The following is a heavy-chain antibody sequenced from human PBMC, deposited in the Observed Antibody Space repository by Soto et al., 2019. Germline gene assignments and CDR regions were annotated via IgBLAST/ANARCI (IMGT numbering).Heavy chain of an antibody. V-gene: IGHV4-34*01. CDR2: INHSGST. CDR3: ARGYKAVAGTGAFDI. D-gene: IGHD6-19*01. CDR1: GGSFSGYY. J-gene: IGHJ3*02. Sequence: SETLSLTCAVYGGSFSGYYWSWIRQPPGKGLEWIGEINHSGSTNYNPSLKSRVNISEDTSKNQFSLKLSSMTAADTALYFCARGYKAVAGTGAFDIWGQGTMVTVSS.